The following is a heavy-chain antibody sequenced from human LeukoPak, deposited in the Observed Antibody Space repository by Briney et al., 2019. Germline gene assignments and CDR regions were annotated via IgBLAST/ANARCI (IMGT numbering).Heavy chain of an antibody. Sequence: GGSLRLSCAASGFTFSSYEMNWVRQAPGKGLEWVSYISSSGSTIYYADSVKGRFTISRDNAKNSLYLQMNSLRAEDTAVYYCAGGYVLRYFDWLPYDAFDIWGQGTMVTVSS. CDR1: GFTFSSYE. V-gene: IGHV3-48*03. CDR2: ISSSGSTI. CDR3: AGGYVLRYFDWLPYDAFDI. D-gene: IGHD3-9*01. J-gene: IGHJ3*02.